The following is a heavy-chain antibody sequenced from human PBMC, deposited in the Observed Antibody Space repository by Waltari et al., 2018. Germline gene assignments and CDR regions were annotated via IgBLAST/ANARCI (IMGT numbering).Heavy chain of an antibody. J-gene: IGHJ4*02. D-gene: IGHD1-7*01. Sequence: EVQLVESGGGLVQPGGSLRLSCSTSGFTFSGYWMTWVRQAPGKGLEWVGNIKTDGREEYYTDSVKGRFIISRDNAKNSLFLQMDSLRVEDTAVYYCARDGDRNYDYWGQGTLVTVSS. CDR2: IKTDGREE. CDR1: GFTFSGYW. V-gene: IGHV3-7*01. CDR3: ARDGDRNYDY.